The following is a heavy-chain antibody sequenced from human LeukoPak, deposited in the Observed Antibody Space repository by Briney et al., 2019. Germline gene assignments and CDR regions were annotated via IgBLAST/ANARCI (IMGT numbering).Heavy chain of an antibody. Sequence: GASVKVSCEASGYIFTGYYMHWVRQAPGQGLEWMGWINPNSGGTSYAQKFQGRVTMTRDTSISAAYMELSRLRSDDTAVYYCARDRNSGTYYEYAFDIWGQGTMVTVSS. J-gene: IGHJ3*02. CDR2: INPNSGGT. CDR3: ARDRNSGTYYEYAFDI. CDR1: GYIFTGYY. V-gene: IGHV1-2*02. D-gene: IGHD1-26*01.